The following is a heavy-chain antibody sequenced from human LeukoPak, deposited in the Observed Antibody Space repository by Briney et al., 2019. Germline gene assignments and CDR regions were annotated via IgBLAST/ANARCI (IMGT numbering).Heavy chain of an antibody. D-gene: IGHD3-22*01. J-gene: IGHJ4*02. Sequence: PSETLSLTCTFSSGPISCFYWSWIQQPPGKGLEWIGYISYSGITKYNPSLKSRVTISIDTSKNQFSLRLSSVTAADTAVYYCARGQGRFDYDSSGYYITDLDYWGQGTLVTVSS. CDR1: SGPISCFY. CDR3: ARGQGRFDYDSSGYYITDLDY. V-gene: IGHV4-59*01. CDR2: ISYSGIT.